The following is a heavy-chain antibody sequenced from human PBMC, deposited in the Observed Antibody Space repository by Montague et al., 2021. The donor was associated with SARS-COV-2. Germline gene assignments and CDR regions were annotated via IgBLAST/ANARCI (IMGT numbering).Heavy chain of an antibody. CDR2: IYTSGST. V-gene: IGHV4-61*02. CDR1: GGSISSGSYY. D-gene: IGHD3-10*01. CDR3: ARVGVGTMVRGVIPAYYYYGIDV. Sequence: TLSLTCTVSGGSISSGSYYWSWIRQPAGKGLEWIGRIYTSGSTNYNPSLKSRVTISVDTSKNQFSLKMTSVAAADTAVYYCARVGVGTMVRGVIPAYYYYGIDVWGQGTTVTVSS. J-gene: IGHJ6*02.